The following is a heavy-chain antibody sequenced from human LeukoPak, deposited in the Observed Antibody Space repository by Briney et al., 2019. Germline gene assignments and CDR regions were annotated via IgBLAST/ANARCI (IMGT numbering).Heavy chain of an antibody. D-gene: IGHD3-16*01. Sequence: GGSLRLSCVASGFTFSNYWMHWVRQPPGKGLEWVAVISFDGSNKYYADSVKGRFTISRDNSKNTLYLQMNSLRAEDTAVYYCAREELGSSLGFDPWGQGTLVTVSS. CDR1: GFTFSNYW. CDR2: ISFDGSNK. CDR3: AREELGSSLGFDP. V-gene: IGHV3-30-3*01. J-gene: IGHJ5*02.